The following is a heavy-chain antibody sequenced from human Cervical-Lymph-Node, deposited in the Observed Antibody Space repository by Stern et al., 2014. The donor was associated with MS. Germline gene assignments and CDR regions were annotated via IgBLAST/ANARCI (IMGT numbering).Heavy chain of an antibody. CDR1: GGTFSSYA. J-gene: IGHJ6*02. V-gene: IGHV1-69*05. CDR3: ARHMAGTFYYGMDV. CDR2: TIPIFGTA. Sequence: VQLVQSGAEVKKPGSSVKVSCKASGGTFSSYAISWVRQAPGQGLEWMGGTIPIFGTANYAPNFQGSVTITSDEPPSTAYMELSSLRSEDTAVYYCARHMAGTFYYGMDVWGQGTTVTVSS. D-gene: IGHD6-19*01.